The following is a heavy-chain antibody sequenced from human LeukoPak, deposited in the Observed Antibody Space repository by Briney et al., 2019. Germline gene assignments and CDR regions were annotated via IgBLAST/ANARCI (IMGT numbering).Heavy chain of an antibody. CDR3: TRGSLSGSSRDY. D-gene: IGHD1-26*01. V-gene: IGHV1-8*01. CDR2: MNPNTGDT. J-gene: IGHJ4*02. CDR1: GYAFNLYD. Sequence: ASVKVSCKASGYAFNLYDINWVRQATGQGLEWMGWMNPNTGDTGYAQKFQGRLTMTRNTSIDTAYMELSGLSSEDEAIDYCTRGSLSGSSRDYWGQGTLVTVSS.